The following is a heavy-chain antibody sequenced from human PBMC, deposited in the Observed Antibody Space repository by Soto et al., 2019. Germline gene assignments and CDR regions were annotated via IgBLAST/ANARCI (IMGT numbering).Heavy chain of an antibody. J-gene: IGHJ4*02. V-gene: IGHV1-18*01. D-gene: IGHD6-6*01. Sequence: ASVKVSCKASGYTFTSYGISWVRQAPGQGLEWMGWISAYNGNTNYAQKLQGRVTMTTDTSTSTAYMELRSLRSDDTAVYYCARGFVRNIAARPFQPYYWGQGTLVTVSS. CDR3: ARGFVRNIAARPFQPYY. CDR2: ISAYNGNT. CDR1: GYTFTSYG.